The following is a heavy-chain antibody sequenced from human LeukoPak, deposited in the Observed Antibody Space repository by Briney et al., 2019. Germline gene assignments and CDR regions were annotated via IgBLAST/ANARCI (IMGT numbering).Heavy chain of an antibody. CDR2: ISGSGGST. V-gene: IGHV3-23*01. CDR1: GFTFGSYA. J-gene: IGHJ4*02. Sequence: GGSLRLSCAASGFTFGSYAMYWVRQAPGKGLEWVSGISGSGGSTFYADSVKGRFTISRDNSENTVYLQMNSLRAEDTAVYYCARVTAVAAPWVYWGQGAQVTVSS. D-gene: IGHD6-19*01. CDR3: ARVTAVAAPWVY.